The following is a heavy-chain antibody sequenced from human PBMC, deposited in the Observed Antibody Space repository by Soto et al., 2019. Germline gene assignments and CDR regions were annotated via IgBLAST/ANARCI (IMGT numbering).Heavy chain of an antibody. D-gene: IGHD2-15*01. CDR2: IYYSGST. Sequence: KTSETLSLTCTVSGGSVSSGSYYWSWIRQPPGKGLEWIGYIYYSGSTNYNPSLKSRVTISVDTSKNQFSLKLSSVTAADTAVYYCASKASGGFDYWGQGTLVTVSS. J-gene: IGHJ4*02. V-gene: IGHV4-61*01. CDR1: GGSVSSGSYY. CDR3: ASKASGGFDY.